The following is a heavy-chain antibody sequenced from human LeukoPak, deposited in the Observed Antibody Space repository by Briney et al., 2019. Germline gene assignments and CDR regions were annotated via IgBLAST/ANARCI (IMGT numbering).Heavy chain of an antibody. CDR2: INHSGST. CDR3: ARNEGGSGWYEVPLGDYYYGMDV. D-gene: IGHD6-19*01. J-gene: IGHJ6*02. CDR1: GGSFSGHY. V-gene: IGHV4-34*01. Sequence: SETLSLTCAVYGGSFSGHYWSWIRQPPGKGLEWIGEINHSGSTNYNPSLKSRVTISVDTSKNQFSLNLTSVTASDAAVYYCARNEGGSGWYEVPLGDYYYGMDVWGQGTTVTVSS.